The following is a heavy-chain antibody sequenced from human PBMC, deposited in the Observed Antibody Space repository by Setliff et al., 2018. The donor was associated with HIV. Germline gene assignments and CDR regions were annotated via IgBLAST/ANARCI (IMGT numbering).Heavy chain of an antibody. Sequence: PGGSLRLSCAASGFTFSSYWMSWVRQAPGKGLEWVANIKQDGSEKYHVDSVKGRFTISRDNAKNSLHLQMNSLRAEDTAVYYCVRDGPPRAAFDVWGRGTMVTVS. J-gene: IGHJ3*01. CDR1: GFTFSSYW. CDR2: IKQDGSEK. V-gene: IGHV3-7*03. D-gene: IGHD3-10*01. CDR3: VRDGPPRAAFDV.